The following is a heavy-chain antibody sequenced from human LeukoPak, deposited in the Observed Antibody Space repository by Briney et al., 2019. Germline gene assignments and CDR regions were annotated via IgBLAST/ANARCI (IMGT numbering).Heavy chain of an antibody. Sequence: ASVKVSCRASGYTFTSYDINWVRQATGQGLEWIGWMNPNSGNTGYAQKFQGRVTMTRNTSISTAYMELSSLRSEDTAVYYCARKTITMVRGVIFSWFDPWGQGTLVTVSS. J-gene: IGHJ5*02. CDR2: MNPNSGNT. CDR1: GYTFTSYD. D-gene: IGHD3-10*01. CDR3: ARKTITMVRGVIFSWFDP. V-gene: IGHV1-8*01.